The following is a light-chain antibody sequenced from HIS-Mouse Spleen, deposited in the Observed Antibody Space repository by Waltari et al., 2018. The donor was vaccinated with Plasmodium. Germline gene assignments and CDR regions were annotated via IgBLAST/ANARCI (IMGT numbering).Light chain of an antibody. CDR1: QGISSY. CDR3: QQLNSYPYT. V-gene: IGKV1-9*01. Sequence: DIQLTQSPSFLPASVDDSDTNPCPASQGISSYLAWYQQKPGKAPKLLIYAASTLQSGVPTRFSGSGSGTECTLTISSLQPEDFATYYCQQLNSYPYTFGQGTKLEIK. J-gene: IGKJ2*01. CDR2: AAS.